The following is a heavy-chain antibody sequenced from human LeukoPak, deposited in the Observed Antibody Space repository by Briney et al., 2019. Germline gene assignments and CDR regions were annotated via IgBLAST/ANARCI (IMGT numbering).Heavy chain of an antibody. CDR1: GFIFSNYA. D-gene: IGHD3-10*01. CDR2: ISGSGRNT. Sequence: GGSLRLSCTASGFIFSNYAMTWVRQAPGQGLEWISTISGSGRNTFYYPNSVKGRLIISRDNSRNTLYLQMNSLRAEDTAVFYGVKDPPSGESLTWRQGTMVTVSS. V-gene: IGHV3-23*01. J-gene: IGHJ4*02. CDR3: VKDPPSGESLT.